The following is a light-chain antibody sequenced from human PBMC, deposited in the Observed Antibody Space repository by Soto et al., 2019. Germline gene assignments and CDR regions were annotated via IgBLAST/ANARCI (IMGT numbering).Light chain of an antibody. J-gene: IGKJ5*01. Sequence: AIRMTQSPSSFSASTGDRVTITCRASQGISSYLAWYQQKPGKAPKLLIYAASTLQSGVPSRFSGSGSGTDFTLTISRLEPEDFAVYYCHQYGRSPITFGQGTRLEIK. CDR3: HQYGRSPIT. CDR1: QGISSY. CDR2: AAS. V-gene: IGKV1-8*01.